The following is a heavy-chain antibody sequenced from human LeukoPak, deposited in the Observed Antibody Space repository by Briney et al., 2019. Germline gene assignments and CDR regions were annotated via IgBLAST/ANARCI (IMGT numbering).Heavy chain of an antibody. V-gene: IGHV4-4*02. D-gene: IGHD3-3*01. CDR3: ARLRFLEWPEGFDP. CDR1: GGSISSSNW. J-gene: IGHJ5*02. CDR2: IYHSGST. Sequence: SGTLSLTCAVSGGSISSSNWWSWVRQPPGKGLEWIGEIYHSGSTNYNPSLKSRVTISVDKSKNQFSLKLSSVTAADTAVYYCARLRFLEWPEGFDPWGQGTLVTVSS.